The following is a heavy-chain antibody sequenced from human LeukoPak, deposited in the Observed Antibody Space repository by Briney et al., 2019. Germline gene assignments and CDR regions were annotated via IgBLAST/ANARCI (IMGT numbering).Heavy chain of an antibody. CDR3: AREGYYYDSSGYYTHPDY. CDR1: GGSISSYY. CDR2: IYYSGST. D-gene: IGHD3-22*01. Sequence: SETLSLTCTVSGGSISSYYWSWIRQPPGKGLEWIGYIYYSGSTNYNPSLKSRVTISVDTSKNQFSLKLSSVTAADTAVYYCAREGYYYDSSGYYTHPDYWGQGTLVTVSS. J-gene: IGHJ4*02. V-gene: IGHV4-59*12.